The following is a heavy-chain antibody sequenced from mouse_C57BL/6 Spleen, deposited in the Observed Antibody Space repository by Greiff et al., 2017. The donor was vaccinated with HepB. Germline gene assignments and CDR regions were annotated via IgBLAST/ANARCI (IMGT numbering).Heavy chain of an antibody. Sequence: QVQLQQPGAELVKPGASVKLSCKASGYTFTSYWMHWVKQRPGQGLEWIGMIHPNSGSTNYNEKFKSKATVTVDKSSSTAYMQLSSLTSEDSAVYYCARGITTVVAPYYAMDYWGQGTSVTVSS. J-gene: IGHJ4*01. CDR3: ARGITTVVAPYYAMDY. CDR2: IHPNSGST. V-gene: IGHV1-64*01. D-gene: IGHD1-1*01. CDR1: GYTFTSYW.